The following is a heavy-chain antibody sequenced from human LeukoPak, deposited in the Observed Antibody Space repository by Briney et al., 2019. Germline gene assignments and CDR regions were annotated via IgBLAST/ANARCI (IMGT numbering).Heavy chain of an antibody. J-gene: IGHJ4*02. CDR2: INPNSGGT. CDR1: GYTFTGYY. V-gene: IGHV1-2*02. D-gene: IGHD6-13*01. Sequence: GASVTVSCKASGYTFTGYYIHWVRQAPGQGLEWMGWINPNSGGTNYAQKFQGRVNMTRDTSISRAYMELSRLRSDGTAVYYCARVFEKQLSDYWGQGSPVTVSS. CDR3: ARVFEKQLSDY.